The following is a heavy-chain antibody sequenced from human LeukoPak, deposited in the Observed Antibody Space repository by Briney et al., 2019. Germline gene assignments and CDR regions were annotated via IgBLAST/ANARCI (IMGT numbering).Heavy chain of an antibody. D-gene: IGHD3-9*01. Sequence: GGSLRLSCSSSGFTFSSYAMHWVRQAPGKGLEWVAVISYDGSNKSYADSVKGRFTISRDNSKNTLYLQMKSLRAEDTAVYYCARNPHFDWLLYYYYGMDVWGQGTTVTVSS. CDR1: GFTFSSYA. CDR2: ISYDGSNK. V-gene: IGHV3-30-3*01. J-gene: IGHJ6*02. CDR3: ARNPHFDWLLYYYYGMDV.